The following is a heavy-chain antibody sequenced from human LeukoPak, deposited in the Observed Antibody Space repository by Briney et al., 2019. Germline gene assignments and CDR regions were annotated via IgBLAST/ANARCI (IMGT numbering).Heavy chain of an antibody. CDR2: TYYRSKWYN. Sequence: QTLSLTCAISGDSVSSNSAAWNWIRQSPSRGLEWLGRTYYRSKWYNDYAVSVKSRITINPDTSKNQFSLQLNSVTPEDTAVYYCARDRGTADFWSGYPRHNWFDPWGQGTLVTVSS. D-gene: IGHD3-3*01. CDR1: GDSVSSNSAA. CDR3: ARDRGTADFWSGYPRHNWFDP. J-gene: IGHJ5*02. V-gene: IGHV6-1*01.